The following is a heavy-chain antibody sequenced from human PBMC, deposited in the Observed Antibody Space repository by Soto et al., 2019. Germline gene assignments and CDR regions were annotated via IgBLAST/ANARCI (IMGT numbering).Heavy chain of an antibody. D-gene: IGHD3-22*01. Sequence: EVQLVESGGGLVKRGGSLRLSCAASGFTFSSYSMNWVRQAPGKGLEWVSSISSSSSYIYYADSVKGRFTISRDNAKNSLYLQMNSLRAEDTAVYYCARSPYYYDSSGYYSYWGQGTLVTVSS. V-gene: IGHV3-21*01. CDR3: ARSPYYYDSSGYYSY. CDR2: ISSSSSYI. J-gene: IGHJ4*02. CDR1: GFTFSSYS.